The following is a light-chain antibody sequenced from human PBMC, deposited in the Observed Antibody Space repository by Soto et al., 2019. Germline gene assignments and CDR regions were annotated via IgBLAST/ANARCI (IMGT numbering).Light chain of an antibody. CDR2: DVS. CDR1: QSVSSY. V-gene: IGKV3-11*01. J-gene: IGKJ5*01. CDR3: QHRSNWPIT. Sequence: EIVLTQSPGTLSLSPGERATLSCRASQSVSSYLGWYQQKPGQAPRLLIYDVSNRATGIPARFSGSGPGTDFTLTISSLEPEDFAVYYCQHRSNWPITFGQGTRLEIK.